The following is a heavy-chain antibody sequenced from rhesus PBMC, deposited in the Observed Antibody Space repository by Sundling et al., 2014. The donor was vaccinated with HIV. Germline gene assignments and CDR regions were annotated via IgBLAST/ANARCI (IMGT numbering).Heavy chain of an antibody. CDR2: IYGSGRST. Sequence: QVQLQESGPGLVKPSETLSLTCAVSGASISSYHWSWIRQAPGKGLEWIGYIYGSGRSTNYNPSLKSRVTLSVDTSKNQLSLKLSSVTAADTAVYYCARMVALYSSWSKLGWYFDLWGPGTQSPSPQ. CDR3: ARMVALYSSWSKLGWYFDL. CDR1: GASISSYH. V-gene: IGHV4-169*01. J-gene: IGHJ2*01. D-gene: IGHD6-13*01.